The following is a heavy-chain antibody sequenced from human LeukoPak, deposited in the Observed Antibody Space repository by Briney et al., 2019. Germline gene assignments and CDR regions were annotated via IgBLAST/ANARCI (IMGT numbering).Heavy chain of an antibody. Sequence: ASVKVSCKASGYTFTGYYMHWVRQAPGQGLERMGRINPNSGGTNYAQKFQGRVTMTRDTSISTAYMELSRLRSDDTAVYYCARVAKKEDWFDPWGQGTLVTVSS. D-gene: IGHD2-21*01. CDR3: ARVAKKEDWFDP. CDR1: GYTFTGYY. CDR2: INPNSGGT. J-gene: IGHJ5*02. V-gene: IGHV1-2*06.